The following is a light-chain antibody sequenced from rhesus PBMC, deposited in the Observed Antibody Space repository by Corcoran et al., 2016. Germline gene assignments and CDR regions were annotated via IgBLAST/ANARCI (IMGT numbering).Light chain of an antibody. CDR3: CRYSSSRT. Sequence: DIQMTQSPSSLSASVGDKVTITCRASQGISSWLAWYQQKPGKAPKLLINKASSLQSGVPSRFSGSGSGSDFPLTISGLQPEVFATYDCCRYSSSRTIGQGTKVEIK. CDR1: QGISSW. J-gene: IGKJ1*01. V-gene: IGKV1-22*01. CDR2: KAS.